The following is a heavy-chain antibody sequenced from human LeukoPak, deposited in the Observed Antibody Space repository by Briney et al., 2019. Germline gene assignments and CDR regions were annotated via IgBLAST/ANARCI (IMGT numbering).Heavy chain of an antibody. CDR1: GYTFSNYG. J-gene: IGHJ4*02. Sequence: ASVKVSCKASGYTFSNYGIDWVRQAPGQGLEWMGWISASNGNTIYAQNLQGRVTLTTDTSTSTAYMELRSLRSDDTAVYYCARESAYGWMSAWDYWGQGNLVTVSS. V-gene: IGHV1-18*01. D-gene: IGHD3-10*01. CDR2: ISASNGNT. CDR3: ARESAYGWMSAWDY.